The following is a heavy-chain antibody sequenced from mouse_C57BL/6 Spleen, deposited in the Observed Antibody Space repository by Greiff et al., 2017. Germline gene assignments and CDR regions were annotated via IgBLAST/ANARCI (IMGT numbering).Heavy chain of an antibody. CDR3: TRAYGYDVPRFAY. V-gene: IGHV1-15*01. J-gene: IGHJ3*01. CDR2: IDPETGGT. Sequence: VQLQQSGAELVRPGASVTLSCKASGYTFTDYEMHWVKQTPVHGLEWIGAIDPETGGTAYNQKFKGKAILTADTSSSTAYMELRSLTSEDSAVYYCTRAYGYDVPRFAYWGQGTLVTVSA. CDR1: GYTFTDYE. D-gene: IGHD2-2*01.